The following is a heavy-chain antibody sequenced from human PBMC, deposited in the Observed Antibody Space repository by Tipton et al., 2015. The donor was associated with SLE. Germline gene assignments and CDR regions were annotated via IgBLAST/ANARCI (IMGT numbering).Heavy chain of an antibody. V-gene: IGHV4-38-2*01. J-gene: IGHJ3*02. CDR2: IYHSGST. CDR3: ARAPIAARVSDAFDI. CDR1: GYSITSDYY. D-gene: IGHD6-6*01. Sequence: GLVKPSEPLSLTCAVSGYSITSDYYWGWIRQPPGKGLEWIGSIYHSGSTYYNPSLKSRVTISGDTSNNQLSLKLTSVTAADTAVYYCARAPIAARVSDAFDIWGQGTVVTVSS.